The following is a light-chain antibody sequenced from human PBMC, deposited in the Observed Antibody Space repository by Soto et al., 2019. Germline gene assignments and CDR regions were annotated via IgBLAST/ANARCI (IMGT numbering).Light chain of an antibody. CDR1: QSVSSSY. CDR3: QQFSSYPLT. V-gene: IGKV3-20*01. Sequence: EIVLTQSPGTLSLSPGERATLSCRASQSVSSSYLAWYQQKPGQAPRLLIYGASSRATGIPDRLSGSGSGTDFTLTISRLEPEDFAVYYCQQFSSYPLTFGGGTKVDNK. CDR2: GAS. J-gene: IGKJ4*01.